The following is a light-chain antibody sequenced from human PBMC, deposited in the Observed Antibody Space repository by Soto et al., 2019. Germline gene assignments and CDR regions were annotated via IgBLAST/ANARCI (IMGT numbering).Light chain of an antibody. CDR2: DAS. J-gene: IGKJ4*01. Sequence: DIQMTQSPFTLSASVGDRVTITCRASQNIINWLAWYQQKPGKAPNLLIYDASSLDTGVPSRFSGSGSGTEFTLTISSLQPDDFATYYCQQYHRYPLTFGGGTKVEI. CDR3: QQYHRYPLT. V-gene: IGKV1-5*01. CDR1: QNIINW.